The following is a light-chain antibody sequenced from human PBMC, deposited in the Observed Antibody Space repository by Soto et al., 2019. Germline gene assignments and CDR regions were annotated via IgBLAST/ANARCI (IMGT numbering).Light chain of an antibody. CDR1: QSITSW. CDR3: QQYDSMVT. J-gene: IGKJ1*01. Sequence: DIQMTQSPSTLSASVGDRVTITCRASQSITSWLAWYQQRPGKAPNLLIYGASSLESGVPSRFSGSGSGTEFILTISSLQPDDFATHYCQQYDSMVTFGQGTKVDIK. CDR2: GAS. V-gene: IGKV1-5*01.